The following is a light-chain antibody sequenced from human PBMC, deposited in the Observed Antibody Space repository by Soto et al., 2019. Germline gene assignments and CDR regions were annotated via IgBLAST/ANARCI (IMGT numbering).Light chain of an antibody. CDR2: KVS. V-gene: IGKV2-30*01. J-gene: IGKJ5*01. Sequence: DVVVTQPPLSLPVTLGQPASISCRSSQSLLYSDGNTYLHWFQQRPGQSPRRLIYKVSNRESGVPDRFSGSGADTAFTLKISSVEAEDVGIYYCMQGSHWPISFGQGTRLEIK. CDR3: MQGSHWPIS. CDR1: QSLLYSDGNTY.